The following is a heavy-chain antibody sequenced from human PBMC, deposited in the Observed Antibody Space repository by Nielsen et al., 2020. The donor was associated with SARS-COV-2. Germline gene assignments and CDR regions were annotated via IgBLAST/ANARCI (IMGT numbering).Heavy chain of an antibody. Sequence: GGSLRLSCSASGFTFNTYAMHWVRQAPGKGLEYVSAISPHGDNTYYADSVQGRFTISRDNSKNTLYLQMRSLGAEDTAVYYCVRPTVGSTWYFDLWGRGTLVTVSS. V-gene: IGHV3-64D*09. D-gene: IGHD1-26*01. CDR3: VRPTVGSTWYFDL. J-gene: IGHJ2*01. CDR1: GFTFNTYA. CDR2: ISPHGDNT.